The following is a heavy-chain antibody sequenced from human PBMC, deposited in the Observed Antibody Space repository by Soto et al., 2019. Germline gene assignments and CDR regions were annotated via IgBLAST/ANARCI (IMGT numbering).Heavy chain of an antibody. D-gene: IGHD7-27*01. CDR1: GGTFSSYA. V-gene: IGHV1-69*01. J-gene: IGHJ5*02. Sequence: QVQLVQSGAEVKKPGSSGKVSCKASGGTFSSYAISWVRQAPGQGLEWMGGIIPIFGTANYAQKFQGRVTITADESTSTVYMELSSLRAEDTAVYYCARDLTWFDPWGQGTLVTVSS. CDR3: ARDLTWFDP. CDR2: IIPIFGTA.